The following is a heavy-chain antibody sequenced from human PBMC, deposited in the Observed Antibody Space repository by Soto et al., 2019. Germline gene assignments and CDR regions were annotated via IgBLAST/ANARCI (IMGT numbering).Heavy chain of an antibody. CDR1: GFTFSSYG. Sequence: QVQLVESGGGVVQPGRSLRLSCAASGFTFSSYGMHWVRQAPGKGLEWVAVISYDGSNKYYADSVKGRFTISRDNSKNSLYLQRNSLRAEDTAVYYCAKDYLSARYCTNGVCYTKDYWGQGTLVTVSS. D-gene: IGHD2-8*01. V-gene: IGHV3-30*18. CDR3: AKDYLSARYCTNGVCYTKDY. CDR2: ISYDGSNK. J-gene: IGHJ4*02.